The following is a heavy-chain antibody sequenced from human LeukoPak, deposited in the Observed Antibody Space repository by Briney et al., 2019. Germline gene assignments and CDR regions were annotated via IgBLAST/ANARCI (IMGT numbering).Heavy chain of an antibody. CDR2: ISSISGTI. D-gene: IGHD5-18*01. CDR1: GFTFSSYS. V-gene: IGHV3-48*01. CDR3: ARDHNYAFDY. J-gene: IGHJ4*02. Sequence: GGCLRLSCAASGFTFSSYSMNWVRQAPGKGLEWVSYISSISGTINYADSVKGRFTISGDNARNSLFLQMNSLRAEDTAVYYCARDHNYAFDYWGQGTLVTVSS.